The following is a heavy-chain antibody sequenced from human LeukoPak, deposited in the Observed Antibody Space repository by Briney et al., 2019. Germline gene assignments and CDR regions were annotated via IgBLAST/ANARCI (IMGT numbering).Heavy chain of an antibody. CDR3: ARVLKLSKWFDP. Sequence: SETLSLTCTVSGGSISSGDYYWSWIRQPPGKGLEWIGYIYYSGSTYYNPSLKSRVTISVDTSKNQFSLKLSSVTAADTAVYYCARVLKLSKWFDPWGQGTLVTVSS. D-gene: IGHD5-24*01. J-gene: IGHJ5*02. V-gene: IGHV4-30-4*01. CDR1: GGSISSGDYY. CDR2: IYYSGST.